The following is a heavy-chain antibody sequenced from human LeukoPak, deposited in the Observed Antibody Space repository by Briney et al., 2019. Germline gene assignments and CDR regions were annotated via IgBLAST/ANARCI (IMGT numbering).Heavy chain of an antibody. CDR2: INHSGST. J-gene: IGHJ4*01. CDR1: GGSFSGYY. CDR3: ARSRLSRVIVVVITKTYYFDY. D-gene: IGHD3-22*01. V-gene: IGHV4-34*01. Sequence: SETLSLTCAVYGGSFSGYYWSWIRQPPGKGLEWIGEINHSGSTNYNPSLKSRVTISVDTSKNQFSLKLSSVTAADTAVYYCARSRLSRVIVVVITKTYYFDYWGHGTLVTVSS.